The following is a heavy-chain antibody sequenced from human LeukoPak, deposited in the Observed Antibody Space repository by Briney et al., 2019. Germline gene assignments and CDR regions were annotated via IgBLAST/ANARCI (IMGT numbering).Heavy chain of an antibody. J-gene: IGHJ4*02. V-gene: IGHV3-74*01. CDR1: GFSFSVFW. CDR3: TRDWRNMAFDH. D-gene: IGHD3-3*01. CDR2: IRCDGSTA. Sequence: TGGSLRLSCRDSGFSFSVFWMHWVRQVPGKGLVWVSRIRCDGSTADYADSVKGRFTISRDNAKNTLFLQMSSLRVEDTGVYYCTRDWRNMAFDHWGQGTLVTVSS.